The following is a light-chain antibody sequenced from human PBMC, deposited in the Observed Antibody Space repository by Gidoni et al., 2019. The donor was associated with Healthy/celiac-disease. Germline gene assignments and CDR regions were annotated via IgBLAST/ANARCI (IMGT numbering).Light chain of an antibody. CDR2: WAS. CDR1: QSVLYNSNNKNY. V-gene: IGKV4-1*01. CDR3: QQYYSTPWT. J-gene: IGKJ1*01. Sequence: IVMTQSPALLAVALGERATINCKSSQSVLYNSNNKNYLAWYPQKPGQPPKLLIYWASTRETGVPDRFSGSGSGTDFTLTISSLQAEDVAVYYCQQYYSTPWTFGQGTKVEIK.